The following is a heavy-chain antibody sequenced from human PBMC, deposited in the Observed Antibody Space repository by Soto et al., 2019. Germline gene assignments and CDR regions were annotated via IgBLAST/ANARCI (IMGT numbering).Heavy chain of an antibody. CDR2: ISWNSGSI. CDR3: AKDISLAAAGGFFDY. J-gene: IGHJ4*02. V-gene: IGHV3-9*01. Sequence: GGSLRLSCAASGFTFDDYAMHWVRQAPGKGLEWVSCISWNSGSIGYADSVKGRFTISRDNAQNSLYLQMNSLRAEETALYYCAKDISLAAAGGFFDYWGQGTMVAVSS. CDR1: GFTFDDYA. D-gene: IGHD6-13*01.